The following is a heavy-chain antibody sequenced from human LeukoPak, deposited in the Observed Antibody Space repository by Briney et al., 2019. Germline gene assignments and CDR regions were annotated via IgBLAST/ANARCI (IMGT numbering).Heavy chain of an antibody. CDR1: GGSISSGSYY. CDR3: ARDRTGTGEYFDY. CDR2: IYTSGST. Sequence: SETLSLTCTVSGGSISSGSYYWSWIRQPAGKGLEWIGRIYTSGSTNYNPSLKSRVTISVDTSKNQFSLKLSSVTAADTAVYYCARDRTGTGEYFDYWGQGTLVTVSS. D-gene: IGHD1-1*01. J-gene: IGHJ4*02. V-gene: IGHV4-61*02.